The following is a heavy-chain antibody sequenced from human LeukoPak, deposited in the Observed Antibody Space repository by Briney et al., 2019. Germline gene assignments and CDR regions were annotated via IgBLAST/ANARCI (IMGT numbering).Heavy chain of an antibody. CDR2: IHYTGST. D-gene: IGHD2-2*01. CDR3: ARDGGYCSSTSCSPTYYFDY. V-gene: IGHV4-38-2*02. Sequence: PSETLSLTCTVSGYSISSGYYWAWIRQPPGKGLECIGNIHYTGSTYYTPSLKSRVTISVDTSKNQFSLKLSSVTAADTAVYYCARDGGYCSSTSCSPTYYFDYWGQGTLVTVSS. J-gene: IGHJ4*02. CDR1: GYSISSGYY.